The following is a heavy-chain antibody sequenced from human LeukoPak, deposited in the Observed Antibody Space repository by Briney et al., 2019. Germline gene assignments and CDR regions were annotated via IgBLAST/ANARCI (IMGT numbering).Heavy chain of an antibody. Sequence: GASVKVSCKASGFXFSSYYIHWVRQAPGQGLEWLGIISPTGGSTSYAQKFQGRVTMTRDTSTGTVYMELRRLTSEDTATYYCARDSPGNSRPDAFDIWGQGTLVTVSS. CDR1: GFXFSSYY. CDR3: ARDSPGNSRPDAFDI. CDR2: ISPTGGST. V-gene: IGHV1-46*01. D-gene: IGHD4-23*01. J-gene: IGHJ3*02.